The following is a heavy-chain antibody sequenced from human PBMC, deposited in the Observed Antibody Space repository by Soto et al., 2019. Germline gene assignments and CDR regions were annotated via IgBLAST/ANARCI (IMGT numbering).Heavy chain of an antibody. V-gene: IGHV4-59*01. CDR2: IYYSGST. J-gene: IGHJ4*02. Sequence: XETLSLTCTVSGGSISSYYWSWIRQPPGKGLEWIGYIYYSGSTNYNPSLKSRVTISVDTSKNQFSLKLSSVTAADTAVYYCARVRKSSGWYGVHFDYWGQGTLVTVSS. D-gene: IGHD6-19*01. CDR1: GGSISSYY. CDR3: ARVRKSSGWYGVHFDY.